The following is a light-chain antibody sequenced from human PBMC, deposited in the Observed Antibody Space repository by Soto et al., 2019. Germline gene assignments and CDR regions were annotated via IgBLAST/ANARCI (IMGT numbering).Light chain of an antibody. CDR1: ESLSPHS. CDR2: GPS. CDR3: QHYNYWPYT. Sequence: IVLTQSPGTLSLSPGETATLSCRASESLSPHSIAWYQQKPGQAPRLLIYGPSGRATGIPDRISGSGSGTDFTLTISSLQSEDFAVYYCQHYNYWPYTFGQGTKVDIK. V-gene: IGKV3-20*01. J-gene: IGKJ2*01.